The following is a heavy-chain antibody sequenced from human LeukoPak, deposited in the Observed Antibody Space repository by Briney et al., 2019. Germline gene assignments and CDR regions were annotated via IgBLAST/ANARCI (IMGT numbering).Heavy chain of an antibody. V-gene: IGHV3-23*01. CDR2: ISSSAERT. J-gene: IGHJ4*02. CDR1: GFTFSSYA. CDR3: AKTPGPSGIPNFDY. D-gene: IGHD3-10*01. Sequence: GGSLRLSCAASGFTFSSYAMNWVRQAPGKGLEWVSSISSSAERTNYADSVKGRFTISRDNSKNTLYLQMNSLRAEDTALYYCAKTPGPSGIPNFDYWGQGTLVTVSS.